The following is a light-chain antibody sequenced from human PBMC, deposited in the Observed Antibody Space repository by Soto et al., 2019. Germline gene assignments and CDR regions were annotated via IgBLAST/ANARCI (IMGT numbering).Light chain of an antibody. CDR3: LRSNSYYT. CDR2: DAS. J-gene: IGKJ2*01. CDR1: QSIISW. Sequence: DFQMTQSPSTLSASVGDRVSITCRSSQSIISWLAWYQQKPGKAPKLLIYDASSLERGVPSRFSGSGSGTEFTLTISRLQPDDFANYYSLRSNSYYTFGQGTKLEIK. V-gene: IGKV1-5*01.